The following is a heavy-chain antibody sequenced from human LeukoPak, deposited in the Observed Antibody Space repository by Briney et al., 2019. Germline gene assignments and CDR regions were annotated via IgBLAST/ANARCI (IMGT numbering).Heavy chain of an antibody. CDR2: ISSGGGTI. CDR3: ARALYCSSTNCSYGLDV. CDR1: GFTFSTYE. Sequence: PGGSLRLSCAASGFTFSTYEINWVRQAPGKGLEWVSYISSGGGTIYYADSVKGRFTISRDNAKSSLYLQINSLRAEDRAVYYCARALYCSSTNCSYGLDVWGQGTTVTVSS. J-gene: IGHJ6*02. D-gene: IGHD2-2*01. V-gene: IGHV3-48*03.